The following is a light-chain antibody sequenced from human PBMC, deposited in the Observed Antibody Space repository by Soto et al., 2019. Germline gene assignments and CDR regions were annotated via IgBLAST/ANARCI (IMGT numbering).Light chain of an antibody. CDR3: QQRSNWLIT. CDR1: QSVSSN. Sequence: EIVMTQSPATLSVSPGERATLSCRASQSVSSNLAWYQQKPGQAPRLLIYGASSRATGIPDRFSGSGSGTDFTLTISSLEPEDFAVHYCQQRSNWLITFGQGTRLEIK. V-gene: IGKV3-11*01. J-gene: IGKJ5*01. CDR2: GAS.